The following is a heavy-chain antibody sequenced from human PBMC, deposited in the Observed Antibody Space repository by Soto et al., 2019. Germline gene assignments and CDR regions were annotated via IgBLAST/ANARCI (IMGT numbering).Heavy chain of an antibody. D-gene: IGHD1-1*01. V-gene: IGHV3-23*01. CDR1: GFSFSGYA. CDR2: ISGSGGST. Sequence: PGGSLRLSCAASGFSFSGYAMSWFRQAPGKGLEWVSSISGSGGSTYYADSVKGRFTISRDNSRNTLYLQMNSLRADDTAIYYCAKDRTSAGTTVRFDPWGQGTLVTVSS. CDR3: AKDRTSAGTTVRFDP. J-gene: IGHJ5*02.